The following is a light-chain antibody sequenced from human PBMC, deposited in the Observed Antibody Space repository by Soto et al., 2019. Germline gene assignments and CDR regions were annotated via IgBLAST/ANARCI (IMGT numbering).Light chain of an antibody. V-gene: IGKV3-20*01. CDR3: QQYGSWT. CDR2: GTS. CDR1: QTISSNN. J-gene: IGKJ1*01. Sequence: EIVLTQSPGTLSVSPGERATLSCRASQTISSNNLAWYQQKPGQAPSLRIYGTSSSATGIPDRFSGSGSGTDFTLTISRLEPEDAAIYYCQQYGSWTFGQGTKVEI.